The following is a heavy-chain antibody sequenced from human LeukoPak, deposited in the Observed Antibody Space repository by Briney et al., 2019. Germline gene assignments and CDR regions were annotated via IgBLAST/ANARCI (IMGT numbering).Heavy chain of an antibody. CDR3: ARAYSGSYFYFDY. D-gene: IGHD1-26*01. Sequence: ASVKVSCKASEYTFTGYYMHWVRQAPGQGLEWMGWINPNSGGTNYAQKFQGRVTMTRDTSISTAYMELSRLRSDDTAVYYCARAYSGSYFYFDYWGQGTLVTVSS. CDR1: EYTFTGYY. CDR2: INPNSGGT. V-gene: IGHV1-2*02. J-gene: IGHJ4*02.